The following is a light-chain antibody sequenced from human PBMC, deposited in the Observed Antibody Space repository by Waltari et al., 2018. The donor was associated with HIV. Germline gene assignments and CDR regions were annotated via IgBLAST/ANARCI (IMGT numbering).Light chain of an antibody. CDR3: QQYYNLSSIT. Sequence: AIRMTQSPSSFSASTGDRVTITCRASQDISSYLAWYQQKPGKPPNLLSYGASTLQSGVPSRFSGSGSGTDFTLTISCLQSEDFATDFCQQYYNLSSITFGQGTRLE. J-gene: IGKJ5*01. V-gene: IGKV1-8*01. CDR2: GAS. CDR1: QDISSY.